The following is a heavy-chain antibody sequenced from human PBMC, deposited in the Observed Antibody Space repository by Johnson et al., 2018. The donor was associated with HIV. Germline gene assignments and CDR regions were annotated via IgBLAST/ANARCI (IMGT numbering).Heavy chain of an antibody. CDR1: GFTFSNAW. Sequence: VQLVESGGGLVKPGGSLRLSCAASGFTFSNAWMSWVRQAPGKGLEWVGRIKSKTDGGTTDYAAPVKGRFTITRDDSINTLYLQMNSLKTEDTAVYYCTTEGTGRCYNFWSGYSYDAFDIWGQGTMVTVSS. V-gene: IGHV3-15*01. J-gene: IGHJ3*02. D-gene: IGHD3-3*01. CDR2: IKSKTDGGTT. CDR3: TTEGTGRCYNFWSGYSYDAFDI.